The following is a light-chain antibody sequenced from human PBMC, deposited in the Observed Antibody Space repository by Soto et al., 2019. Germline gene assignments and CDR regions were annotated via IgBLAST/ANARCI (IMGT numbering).Light chain of an antibody. CDR1: SSDVGAYKY. V-gene: IGLV2-8*01. Sequence: QSALTQPPSASGSPGQSVTISCTGTSSDVGAYKYVSWYQQYPGKAPKLMVYEVTNRPSWVPDRFSGSKSGNTASLTVSGLQAEDEADYYCTSYVGNDIWVFGGGTKVTVL. CDR3: TSYVGNDIWV. J-gene: IGLJ3*02. CDR2: EVT.